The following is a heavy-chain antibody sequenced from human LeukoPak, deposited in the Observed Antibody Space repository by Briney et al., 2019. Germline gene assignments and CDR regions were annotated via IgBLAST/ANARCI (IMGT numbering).Heavy chain of an antibody. CDR1: VYSISSGYY. CDR3: ARDKIAAAGTWFTNDAFDI. D-gene: IGHD6-13*01. Sequence: PSETQSLTCTLSVYSISSGYYLGWIRQPPGKGLEWIGSIYHSGSTYYNPSLKSRVTISVDTSKTQFSLKLSSVTAADTAVYYCARDKIAAAGTWFTNDAFDIWGQGTMVTVSS. V-gene: IGHV4-38-2*02. CDR2: IYHSGST. J-gene: IGHJ3*02.